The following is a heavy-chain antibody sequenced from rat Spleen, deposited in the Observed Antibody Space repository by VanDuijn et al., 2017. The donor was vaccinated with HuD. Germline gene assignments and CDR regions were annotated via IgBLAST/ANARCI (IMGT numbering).Heavy chain of an antibody. V-gene: IGHV5-25*01. CDR2: ISTGGANT. J-gene: IGHJ2*01. CDR1: GFIFSNYY. CDR3: ARHGYDGSYYYWDY. Sequence: EVQLVESGGGLVQPGRSMRLSCAASGFIFSNYYMVWVRQAPTKGLEWVASISTGGANTHYRDSVKGRFTISRDHAKSTLYLQMDSLRSEDTATYYCARHGYDGSYYYWDYWGQGVMVTVSS. D-gene: IGHD1-12*02.